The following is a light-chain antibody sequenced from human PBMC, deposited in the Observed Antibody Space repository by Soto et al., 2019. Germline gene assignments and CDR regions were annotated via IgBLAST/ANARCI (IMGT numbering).Light chain of an antibody. Sequence: IQMTQSPSSLSASVGDRVIITCRSDHSINNYLNWYQQRPGKVPKLLIYAASTLQSGVPSRFSGSGSGRVFTLTINSLQPEDFATYYCQQSYSTLGTFGRGTRVVI. CDR1: HSINNY. V-gene: IGKV1-39*01. CDR2: AAS. CDR3: QQSYSTLGT. J-gene: IGKJ2*01.